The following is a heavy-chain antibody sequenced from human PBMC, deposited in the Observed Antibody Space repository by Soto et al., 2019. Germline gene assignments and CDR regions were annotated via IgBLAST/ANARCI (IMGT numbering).Heavy chain of an antibody. CDR3: ATVRAYSSSWKEPAKYYYYYYGMDV. CDR2: FDPEDGET. CDR1: GYTLTELS. Sequence: GASVKVSCKVSGYTLTELSMHWVRQAPGKGLEWMGGFDPEDGETIYAQKFQGRVTMTEDTSTDTAYMELSSLRSEDTAVYYCATVRAYSSSWKEPAKYYYYYYGMDVWGQGTTVTVSS. V-gene: IGHV1-24*01. D-gene: IGHD6-13*01. J-gene: IGHJ6*02.